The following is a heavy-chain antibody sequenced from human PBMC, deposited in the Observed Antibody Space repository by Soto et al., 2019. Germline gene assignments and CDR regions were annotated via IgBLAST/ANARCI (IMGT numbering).Heavy chain of an antibody. D-gene: IGHD5-12*01. CDR3: AKDSLVATADFDY. V-gene: IGHV3-23*01. Sequence: EVQLLESGGGLVQPGGSLRLSCAASGFTFSSYAMSWVRQAPGKGLEWVSAISGSGGSTYYADSVKGRFTTSRDNSKNTLYLQRNSLRAEDTAVYYCAKDSLVATADFDYWGQGTLVTVSS. J-gene: IGHJ4*02. CDR2: ISGSGGST. CDR1: GFTFSSYA.